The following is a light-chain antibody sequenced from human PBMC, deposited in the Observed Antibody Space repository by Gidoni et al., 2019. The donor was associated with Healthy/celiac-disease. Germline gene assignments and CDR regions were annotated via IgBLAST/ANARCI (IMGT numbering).Light chain of an antibody. J-gene: IGKJ1*01. CDR2: DAS. Sequence: ELVLTHSLATLSLSTGERATLFCRASQSVSSYLAWYQQKPGQAPRLLIYDASNRATGIPARFSGSGSVTDFTLTISSREPEDFAVYYCQQRSNWPPGRTFGQGTKVEIK. CDR3: QQRSNWPPGRT. CDR1: QSVSSY. V-gene: IGKV3-11*01.